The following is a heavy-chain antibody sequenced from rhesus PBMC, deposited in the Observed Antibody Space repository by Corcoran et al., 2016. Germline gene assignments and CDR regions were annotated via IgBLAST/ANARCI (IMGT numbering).Heavy chain of an antibody. V-gene: IGHV4-165*02. J-gene: IGHJ4*01. CDR3: ARSGVTATVY. Sequence: QVQLQESGPGLVKPSETLSLICAVSGDSISDNYWSWIRQPPGKGLEWMGHSGGSSGITNYTPSPKSRVTISTDTSKNQFSLKLNSMTAADTAVYYCARSGVTATVYWGQGVLVTVSS. CDR1: GDSISDNY. D-gene: IGHD3-34*01. CDR2: SGGSSGIT.